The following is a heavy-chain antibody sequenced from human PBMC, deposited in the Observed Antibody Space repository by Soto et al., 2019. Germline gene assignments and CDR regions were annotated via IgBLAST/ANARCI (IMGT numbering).Heavy chain of an antibody. CDR1: GFSFTNAW. CDR2: IKDKSESATT. D-gene: IGHD6-19*01. V-gene: IGHV3-15*07. J-gene: IGHJ4*02. Sequence: EVQLVESGGGLVKPGESLRLSCAASGFSFTNAWMNWVRQAPGKGLEWVGRIKDKSESATTDYAAPLKDIFTISRDDSKNILYLQLDSLKTEDTAMYYCSTAGRIGWYYLYYWGQGTLVTVSS. CDR3: STAGRIGWYYLYY.